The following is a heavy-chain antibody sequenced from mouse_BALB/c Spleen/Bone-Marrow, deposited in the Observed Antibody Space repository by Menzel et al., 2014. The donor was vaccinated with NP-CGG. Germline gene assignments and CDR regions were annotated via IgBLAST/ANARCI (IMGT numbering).Heavy chain of an antibody. CDR2: ISSGSSTI. CDR3: ARSISHYYGSNWYFDV. V-gene: IGHV5-17*02. D-gene: IGHD1-1*01. CDR1: GFTFSSSG. J-gene: IGHJ1*01. Sequence: DVMLVESGGGLVQPGGPRKLSCAASGFTFSSSGMHWVRQAPEKGLEWVAYISSGSSTIYYADTVKGRFTISRDNPKNTLFLQMTSLRSEDTAMYYCARSISHYYGSNWYFDVWGAGTTVTVSS.